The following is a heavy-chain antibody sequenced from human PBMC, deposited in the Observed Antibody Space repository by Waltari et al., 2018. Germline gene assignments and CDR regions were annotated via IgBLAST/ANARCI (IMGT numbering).Heavy chain of an antibody. CDR1: GFTFGDYA. V-gene: IGHV3-49*03. CDR3: TRREMATPYPYWYVDL. J-gene: IGHJ2*01. D-gene: IGHD5-12*01. Sequence: TASGFTFGDYAMSWFRQAPGKGLEWVGFIRSKAYGERTEYAATVKGRFTSSRDDSKGIAYLQMNSLKTENTAVYYCTRREMATPYPYWYVDLWGRGTLVTVSS. CDR2: IRSKAYGERT.